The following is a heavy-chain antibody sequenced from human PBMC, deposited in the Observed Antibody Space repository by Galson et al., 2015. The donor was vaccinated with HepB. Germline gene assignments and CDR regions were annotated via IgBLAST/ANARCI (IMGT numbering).Heavy chain of an antibody. CDR2: IYYSGST. J-gene: IGHJ4*02. Sequence: QVQLQESGPGLVKHSQTRSRTCSVSGGSISSHYWTWTRQPPGKGLEWIGYIYYSGSTNYNPSLKSRVTISVDTSKNQFSLKLSSVTAADTAVYYCARQKGIMMPFDYWGQGTLVTVSS. D-gene: IGHD3-16*01. CDR1: GGSISSHY. CDR3: ARQKGIMMPFDY. V-gene: IGHV4-59*08.